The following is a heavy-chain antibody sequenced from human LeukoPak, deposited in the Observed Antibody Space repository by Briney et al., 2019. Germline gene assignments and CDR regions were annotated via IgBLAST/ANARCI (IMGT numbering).Heavy chain of an antibody. V-gene: IGHV1-18*04. Sequence: ASVKVSCKTSGYSFTAFYIHWVRQAPGQGLEWMGWISAYNVNTNYTQKFQGRVTLTTDTSTGTAYMELRSLRSDDTAVYYCARDDGDYWGQGTLVTVSS. CDR3: ARDDGDY. CDR1: GYSFTAFY. J-gene: IGHJ4*02. CDR2: ISAYNVNT.